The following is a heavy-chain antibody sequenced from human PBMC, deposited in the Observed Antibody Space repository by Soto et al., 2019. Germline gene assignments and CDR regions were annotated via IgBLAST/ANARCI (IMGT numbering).Heavy chain of an antibody. CDR3: ARGDPLDSIVWGGIIRSAFYI. D-gene: IGHD3-10*01. CDR1: GGTFSSYA. CDR2: IIPIFGTA. Sequence: SVKVSCKASGGTFSSYAISWVRQAPGQGLEWMGGIIPIFGTANYAQKFQGRVTITADESTSTAYMELSSLRSEDTAVYYCARGDPLDSIVWGGIIRSAFYIWGQATMVTVSS. J-gene: IGHJ3*02. V-gene: IGHV1-69*13.